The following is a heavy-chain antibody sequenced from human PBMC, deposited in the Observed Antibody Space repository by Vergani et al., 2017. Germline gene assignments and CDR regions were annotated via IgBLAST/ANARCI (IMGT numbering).Heavy chain of an antibody. CDR2: IKQDGSEK. J-gene: IGHJ6*03. Sequence: EVQLFESGGDLVQPGGSLRLSCAASGLTSSSYWMSWVRQAPGKGLEWVANIKQDGSEKYYVDSVKGRFTISRDDAKNSLYLQMNSLRAEDTAVYYCAGERAITGTTWFLYYYMDVWGKGTTVTVSS. CDR3: AGERAITGTTWFLYYYMDV. V-gene: IGHV3-7*01. CDR1: GLTSSSYW. D-gene: IGHD1-7*01.